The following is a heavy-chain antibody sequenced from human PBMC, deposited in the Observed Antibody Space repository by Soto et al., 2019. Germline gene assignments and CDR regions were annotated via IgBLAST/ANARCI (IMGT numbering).Heavy chain of an antibody. V-gene: IGHV3-7*04. J-gene: IGHJ4*02. CDR2: IKQDGSEK. CDR1: GFTFRSDW. CDR3: ARERSRIDY. Sequence: EVQLVESGGGLVQPGGSLRLSCAASGFTFRSDWMSWVRQAPGKGLEWVANIKQDGSEKYYVDSVKGRFTISRDNAENSLYLQMNSLRVEDTAIYYCARERSRIDYWGQGTLVTVSS.